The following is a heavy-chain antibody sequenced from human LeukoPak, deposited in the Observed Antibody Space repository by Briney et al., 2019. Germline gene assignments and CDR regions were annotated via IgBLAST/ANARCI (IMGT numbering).Heavy chain of an antibody. CDR2: ISGSGGST. D-gene: IGHD6-19*01. CDR1: GFTFSSYA. J-gene: IGHJ4*02. CDR3: AKARTPNIAVAGTPFDC. Sequence: GGSLRLSCAASGFTFSSYAMSWVRQAPGKGLEWVSAISGSGGSTYYADSVKGRFTISRDNSKNTLYLQMNSLRAEDTAVYYCAKARTPNIAVAGTPFDCWGQGTLVTVSS. V-gene: IGHV3-23*01.